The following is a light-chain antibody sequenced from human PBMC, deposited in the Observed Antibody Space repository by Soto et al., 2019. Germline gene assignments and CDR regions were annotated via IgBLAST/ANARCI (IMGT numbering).Light chain of an antibody. Sequence: SYELTQTPSVSVSPGQTATITCSGEELPKQFVFWYQQKPGQAPVLVIQKDTERPSGIPERFSGSTSGTLVTLTISGVQAEDEADYYCQSADNSGVVFGGGTQLTVL. J-gene: IGLJ2*01. CDR3: QSADNSGVV. CDR2: KDT. V-gene: IGLV3-25*02. CDR1: ELPKQF.